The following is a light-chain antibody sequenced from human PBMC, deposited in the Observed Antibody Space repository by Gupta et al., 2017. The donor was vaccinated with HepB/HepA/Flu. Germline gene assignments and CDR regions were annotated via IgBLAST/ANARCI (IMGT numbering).Light chain of an antibody. CDR2: ANS. Sequence: LSPPPCAAAAPRRTARDDSGGNNLGSKGVHWYQQKPGQAPVLLVYANSDRPSGVPERFSGSNSGNTATLTISRVEAGDEADYYCQVWDSSSDHWVFGGGTKLTVL. CDR1: NLGSKG. CDR3: QVWDSSSDHWV. V-gene: IGLV3-21*03. J-gene: IGLJ3*02.